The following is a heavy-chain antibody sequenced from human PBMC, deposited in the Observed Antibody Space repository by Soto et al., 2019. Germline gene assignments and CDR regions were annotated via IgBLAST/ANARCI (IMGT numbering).Heavy chain of an antibody. Sequence: GASVKVSCKASGYTFTGYYMHWVRQAPGQGLEWMGWINPNSGGTNYAQKFQGRVTMTRDTSISTAYMELSRLRSDDTAVYYCARELRPTRYSSGRNWFDPWGQGTLVTVSS. J-gene: IGHJ5*02. CDR1: GYTFTGYY. V-gene: IGHV1-2*02. CDR2: INPNSGGT. CDR3: ARELRPTRYSSGRNWFDP. D-gene: IGHD6-19*01.